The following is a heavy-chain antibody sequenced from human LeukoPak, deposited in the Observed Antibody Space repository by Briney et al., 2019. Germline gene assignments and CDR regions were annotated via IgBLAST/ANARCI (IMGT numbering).Heavy chain of an antibody. CDR2: IYYSGST. CDR3: ARGVRIVVAKAPHYYMDV. Sequence: SETLSLTCTVSGGSISSSSYYWGWIRQPPGKGLEWIGSIYYSGSTYYNPSLKSRVTISVDTSKNQFSLKLSSVTAADTAVYYCARGVRIVVAKAPHYYMDVWGKGTTVTISS. J-gene: IGHJ6*03. D-gene: IGHD3-22*01. CDR1: GGSISSSSYY. V-gene: IGHV4-39*07.